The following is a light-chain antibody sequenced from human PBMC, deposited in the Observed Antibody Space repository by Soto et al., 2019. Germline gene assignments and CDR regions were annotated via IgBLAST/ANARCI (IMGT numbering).Light chain of an antibody. Sequence: QTVVTQPPSASGTPGQRVTISCSGSSSNIGSNYVYWHQQLPGTAPKLLIYRNNQRPSGVPDRFSGSKSGTSASLAISGLRSEYEADYYCAAWDDSLSVWVFGGGTKLTVL. J-gene: IGLJ3*02. CDR3: AAWDDSLSVWV. V-gene: IGLV1-47*02. CDR2: RNN. CDR1: SSNIGSNY.